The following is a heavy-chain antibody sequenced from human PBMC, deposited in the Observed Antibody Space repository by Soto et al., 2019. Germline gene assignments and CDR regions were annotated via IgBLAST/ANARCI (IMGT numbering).Heavy chain of an antibody. CDR2: IIPIFGTA. V-gene: IGHV1-69*12. D-gene: IGHD6-13*01. CDR3: ARAAYSSSWSIYCYGMDV. Sequence: QVQLVQSGAEVKKPGSSVKVSCKASGGTFSSYAISWVRQAPGQGLEWMGGIIPIFGTANYAQKFQGRVTITADEATSTAYMELSSLRSEDTAVYYCARAAYSSSWSIYCYGMDVWGQGTTVTVSS. CDR1: GGTFSSYA. J-gene: IGHJ6*02.